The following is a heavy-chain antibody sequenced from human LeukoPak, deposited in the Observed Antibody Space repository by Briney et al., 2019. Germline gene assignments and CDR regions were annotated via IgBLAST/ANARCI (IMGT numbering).Heavy chain of an antibody. CDR2: IIPIFGTA. D-gene: IGHD3-10*01. V-gene: IGHV1-69*13. CDR3: ARDRWAVRGVRWFDP. J-gene: IGHJ5*02. Sequence: GASVKVSCKASGGTFSSYAISWVRQAPGQGLEWMGGIIPIFGTANYAQKFQGRVTITADESTSTAYMELSSLRSEDTAVYYCARDRWAVRGVRWFDPWGQGTLVTVSS. CDR1: GGTFSSYA.